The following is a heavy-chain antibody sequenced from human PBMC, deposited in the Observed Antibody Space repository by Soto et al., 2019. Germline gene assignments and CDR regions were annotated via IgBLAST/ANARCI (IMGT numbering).Heavy chain of an antibody. V-gene: IGHV4-34*01. CDR1: GGSFSGYY. CDR3: ARGRYYGSGSYYFQVRYYYYGMDV. D-gene: IGHD3-10*01. Sequence: SETLSLTCAVYGGSFSGYYWSWIRQPPGKGLEWIGEINHSGSTNYNPSLKSRVTISVDTSKNQFSLKLSSVTAADTAVYYCARGRYYGSGSYYFQVRYYYYGMDVWGQGTTVTVSS. CDR2: INHSGST. J-gene: IGHJ6*02.